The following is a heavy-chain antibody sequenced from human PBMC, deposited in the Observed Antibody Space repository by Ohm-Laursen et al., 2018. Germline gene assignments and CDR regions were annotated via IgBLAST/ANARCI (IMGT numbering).Heavy chain of an antibody. CDR2: INHSGST. V-gene: IGHV4-34*01. D-gene: IGHD3-22*01. CDR3: ASLSGYYDSSGYYYRGWFDP. CDR1: GGSFSGYY. Sequence: GTLSLTCAVYGGSFSGYYWSWIRQPPGKGLEWIGEINHSGSTNYNPSLKSRVTISVDTSKNQFSLKLSSVTAADTAVYYCASLSGYYDSSGYYYRGWFDPWGQGTLVTVSS. J-gene: IGHJ5*02.